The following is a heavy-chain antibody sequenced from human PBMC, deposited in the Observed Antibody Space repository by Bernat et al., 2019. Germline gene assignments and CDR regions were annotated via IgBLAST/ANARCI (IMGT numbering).Heavy chain of an antibody. CDR1: GFTFSSYW. CDR3: AKDWGSSWGLFDY. D-gene: IGHD6-13*01. Sequence: EVQLVESGGGLVQPGGSLRLSCAASGFTFSSYWMHWVRQAPGKGLVWVSRINSDGSSTNYADSVKGRFTISRDNAKNTLYLQMNSLRAEDTAVYYCAKDWGSSWGLFDYWGQGTLVTVSS. CDR2: INSDGSST. J-gene: IGHJ4*02. V-gene: IGHV3-74*01.